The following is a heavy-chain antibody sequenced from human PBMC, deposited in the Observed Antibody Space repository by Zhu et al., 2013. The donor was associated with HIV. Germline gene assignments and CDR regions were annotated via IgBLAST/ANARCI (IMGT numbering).Heavy chain of an antibody. CDR2: VSAYNDNT. D-gene: IGHD2-15*01. Sequence: QVQLVQSGAEVKKPGASVTVSCKASGYTFTRYGIGWVRQAPGQGLEWMGWVSAYNDNTHYAQKVQGRVSMTTDTATSTAYMDLRSLRSDDTAVYYCARGWYLDSWGQGTLVTVSS. J-gene: IGHJ4*02. CDR1: GYTFTRYG. V-gene: IGHV1-18*01. CDR3: ARGWYLDS.